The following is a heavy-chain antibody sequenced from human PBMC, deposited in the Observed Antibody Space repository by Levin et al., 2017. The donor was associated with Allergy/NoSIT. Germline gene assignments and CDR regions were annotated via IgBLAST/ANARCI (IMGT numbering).Heavy chain of an antibody. CDR1: GFSLSTSGVG. J-gene: IGHJ4*02. V-gene: IGHV2-5*02. CDR3: ALPPPYSSGWYGDFDY. D-gene: IGHD6-19*01. CDR2: IYWDDDK. Sequence: QTLSLTCTFSGFSLSTSGVGVGWIRQPPGKALEWLALIYWDDDKRYSPSLKSRLTITKDTSKNQVVLTMTNMDPVDTATYYCALPPPYSSGWYGDFDYWGQGTLVTVSS.